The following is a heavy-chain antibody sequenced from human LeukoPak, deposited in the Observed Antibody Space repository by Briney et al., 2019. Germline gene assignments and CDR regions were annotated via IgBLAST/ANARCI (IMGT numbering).Heavy chain of an antibody. J-gene: IGHJ4*02. V-gene: IGHV1-46*01. Sequence: ASVKVSCKASGYTFTSYYMHWVRQAPGQGLEWMGIINPSGGDTSYAQKFQGRLTLTRDTSTNTVYMELTSLRSEDTAVYYCAREVMDNLRFDYWGQGTLVTVSS. CDR1: GYTFTSYY. CDR3: AREVMDNLRFDY. CDR2: INPSGGDT. D-gene: IGHD1-14*01.